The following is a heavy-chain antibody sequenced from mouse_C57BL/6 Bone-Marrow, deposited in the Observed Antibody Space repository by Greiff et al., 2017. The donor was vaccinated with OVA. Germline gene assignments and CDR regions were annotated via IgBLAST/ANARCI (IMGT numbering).Heavy chain of an antibody. Sequence: DVKLVESGGGLVQPGGSLKLSCAASGFTFSDYGMAWVRQAPRQGPEWVAFISNLAYSIYYADTVTGRFTISRENAKNTLYLEMSSLRSEDTAMYYCARLWFWYFDVWGTGTTVTVSS. CDR3: ARLWFWYFDV. V-gene: IGHV5-15*01. CDR1: GFTFSDYG. J-gene: IGHJ1*03. CDR2: ISNLAYSI. D-gene: IGHD2-2*01.